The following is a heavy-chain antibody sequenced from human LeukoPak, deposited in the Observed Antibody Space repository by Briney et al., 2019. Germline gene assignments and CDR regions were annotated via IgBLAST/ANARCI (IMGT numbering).Heavy chain of an antibody. V-gene: IGHV3-66*03. CDR3: ARDHMRGYIFMDV. J-gene: IGHJ6*03. CDR2: IYISGNT. CDR1: GFPLTTNY. Sequence: GGSQRLSCAASGFPLTTNYMTWVRRAPGKGLEWVSVIYISGNTYYTDSVKGRFTISRDNSKNTLYLQMNSLRPEDTAVYYCARDHMRGYIFMDVWGKGTTVTVSS. D-gene: IGHD3-3*01.